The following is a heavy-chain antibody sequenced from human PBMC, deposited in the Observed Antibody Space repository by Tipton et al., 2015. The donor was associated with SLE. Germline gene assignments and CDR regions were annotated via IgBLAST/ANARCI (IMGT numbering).Heavy chain of an antibody. V-gene: IGHV3-33*01. Sequence: SLRLSCTGSGYTFSQYGMHWVRQAPGKGLEWVAVIWYDGSKKYYADSVRGRFTISRDNAKNSLYLQMNSLRADDTAVYYCAREDDILTGPDAFDIWGQGAMVTVSS. CDR2: IWYDGSKK. CDR1: GYTFSQYG. CDR3: AREDDILTGPDAFDI. D-gene: IGHD3-9*01. J-gene: IGHJ3*02.